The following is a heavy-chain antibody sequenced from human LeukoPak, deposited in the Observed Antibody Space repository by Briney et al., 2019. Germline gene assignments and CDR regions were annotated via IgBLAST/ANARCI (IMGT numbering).Heavy chain of an antibody. CDR1: GFTFTSSA. CDR3: ARDLNCGGDCYRYYYGMDV. J-gene: IGHJ6*02. CDR2: IVVGSGNT. Sequence: SVKVSCKASGFTFTSSAVQWVRQPRGQRLEWIGWIVVGSGNTNYAQKFQERVTITRDMSTSTAYMELSSLRSEDTAVYYCARDLNCGGDCYRYYYGMDVWGQGTTVAVSS. D-gene: IGHD2-21*02. V-gene: IGHV1-58*01.